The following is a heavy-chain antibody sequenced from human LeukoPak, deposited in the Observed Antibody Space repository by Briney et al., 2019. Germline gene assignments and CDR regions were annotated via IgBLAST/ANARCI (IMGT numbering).Heavy chain of an antibody. Sequence: GGTLSLSCAASGFTFSSYGMHWVRQAPGTGLERVAFIRYDASNKYYENSVKGRFTISRDNSKNTLYLKMSSLRAEDTAVYYCAKDGIVAFDCGGQGPLVTVS. CDR3: AKDGIVAFDC. CDR2: IRYDASNK. CDR1: GFTFSSYG. J-gene: IGHJ4*02. V-gene: IGHV3-30*02. D-gene: IGHD2/OR15-2a*01.